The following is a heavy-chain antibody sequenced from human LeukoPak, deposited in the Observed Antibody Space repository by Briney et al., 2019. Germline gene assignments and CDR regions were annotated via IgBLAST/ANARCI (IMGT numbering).Heavy chain of an antibody. D-gene: IGHD3-22*01. V-gene: IGHV5-51*01. CDR2: IYPGDSDT. CDR3: ARQMLVAGPDY. J-gene: IGHJ4*02. CDR1: GYSFTSYW. Sequence: GASLKISCKGSGYSFTSYWIAWVRQKPGKGLEWMGIIYPGDSDTRHSPSFQGQVTISADKSISTAYLQWSSLKASDTAMYYCARQMLVAGPDYWGQGTLVTVSS.